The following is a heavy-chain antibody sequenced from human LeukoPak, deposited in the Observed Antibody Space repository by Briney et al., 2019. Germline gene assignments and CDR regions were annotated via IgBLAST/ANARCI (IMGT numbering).Heavy chain of an antibody. D-gene: IGHD4-11*01. CDR1: DGSISNYY. V-gene: IGHV4-4*07. J-gene: IGHJ5*02. Sequence: SETLSLTCTVSDGSISNYYWNWIRQPAGKGLEWIGRIYTSGTTNYNPSLKTRVTISLDKSKNQFSLKLSSVTAADTAAYYCARSLKMTYSWLDPWGQGAQVTVSS. CDR2: IYTSGTT. CDR3: ARSLKMTYSWLDP.